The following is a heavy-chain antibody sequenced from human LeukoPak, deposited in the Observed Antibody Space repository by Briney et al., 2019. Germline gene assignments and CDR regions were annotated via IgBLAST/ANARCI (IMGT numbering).Heavy chain of an antibody. CDR2: IYPGDSDT. J-gene: IGHJ3*02. CDR1: GYSFTSYW. CDR3: ARRVIAVASNHDAFDI. V-gene: IGHV5-51*01. D-gene: IGHD6-19*01. Sequence: GESLKISCKGSGYSFTSYWIGWVRQMPGKGLEWMGIIYPGDSDTRYSPSFQGQVTISADKSISTAYLQWSSLKASDTAMYYCARRVIAVASNHDAFDIWGQGTMVTVSS.